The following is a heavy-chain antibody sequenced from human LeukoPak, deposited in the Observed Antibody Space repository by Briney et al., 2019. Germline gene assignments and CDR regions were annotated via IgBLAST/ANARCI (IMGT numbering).Heavy chain of an antibody. CDR2: IYYSGST. CDR1: GGSISSYY. V-gene: IGHV4-59*01. CDR3: ARAEGHNYCYYYYMDV. Sequence: SETLSLTCTVSGGSISSYYWSWIRQPPGKGLEWIGYIYYSGSTNYNRSLKSRVTISVDTSKNQFSLKLSSVTAADTAVYYCARAEGHNYCYYYYMDVWGKGTTVTISS. J-gene: IGHJ6*03.